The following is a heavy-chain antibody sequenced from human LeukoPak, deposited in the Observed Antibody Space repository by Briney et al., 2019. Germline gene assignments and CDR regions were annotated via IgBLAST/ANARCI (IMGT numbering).Heavy chain of an antibody. CDR1: GGSFSGYY. CDR3: ASADYYDSSGYYRPFDS. D-gene: IGHD3-22*01. V-gene: IGHV4-34*01. J-gene: IGHJ4*02. CDR2: INHDGRT. Sequence: SETLSLTCAVYGGSFSGYYWSWIRQPPGKGLEWIGEINHDGRTNYNPSLKSRVTISADTSKNQFSLKLSSLTAADTAVYYCASADYYDSSGYYRPFDSWGQGTLVTVSS.